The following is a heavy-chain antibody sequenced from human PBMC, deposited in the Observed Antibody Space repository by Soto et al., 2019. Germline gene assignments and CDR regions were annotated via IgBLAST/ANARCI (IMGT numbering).Heavy chain of an antibody. CDR1: GFTFSLYS. D-gene: IGHD7-27*01. Sequence: EVQLVESGGGLVQPGGSLRLSCAASGFTFSLYSMSWVRQAPGKGLEWVSYISRSSTGIHYADSVKGRFTISRDDATNSMHRQMISLRDGDTAVYCCARAVTWGLDVWGQGTTVSISS. V-gene: IGHV3-48*02. CDR3: ARAVTWGLDV. J-gene: IGHJ6*02. CDR2: ISRSSTGI.